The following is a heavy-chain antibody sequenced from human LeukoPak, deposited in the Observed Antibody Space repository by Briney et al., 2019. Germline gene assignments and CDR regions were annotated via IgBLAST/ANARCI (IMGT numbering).Heavy chain of an antibody. CDR2: ISGSGGST. D-gene: IGHD2-15*01. J-gene: IGHJ4*02. V-gene: IGHV3-23*01. CDR1: GFTFSSYA. CDR3: ATNSVVVAGKAINY. Sequence: GGSLRLSCAASGFTFSSYAMSWVRQAPGKGLEWVSAISGSGGSTYYADSVKGRFTISRDNSKNTLYLQMNSLRAEDTAVYYCATNSVVVAGKAINYWGQGTLVTVSS.